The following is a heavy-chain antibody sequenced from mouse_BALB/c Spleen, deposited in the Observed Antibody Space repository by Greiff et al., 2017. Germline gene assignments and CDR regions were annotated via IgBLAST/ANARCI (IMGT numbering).Heavy chain of an antibody. Sequence: EVQVVESGGGLVKPGGSLKLSCAASGFAFSSYDMSWVRQTPEKRLEWVAYISSGGGSTYYPDTVKGRFTISRDNAKNTLYLQMSSLKSEDTAMYYCARHEGYGNYDYAMDYWGQGTSVTVSS. V-gene: IGHV5-12-1*01. J-gene: IGHJ4*01. CDR1: GFAFSSYD. CDR2: ISSGGGST. D-gene: IGHD2-10*02. CDR3: ARHEGYGNYDYAMDY.